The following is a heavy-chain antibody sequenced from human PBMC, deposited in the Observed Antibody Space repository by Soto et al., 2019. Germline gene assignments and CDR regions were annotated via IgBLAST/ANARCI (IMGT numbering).Heavy chain of an antibody. J-gene: IGHJ5*02. CDR1: GGSISSGGYY. CDR2: IYYSGST. Sequence: PSETLSLTCTVSGGSISSGGYYWSWIRQHPGKGLEWIGYIYYSGSTYYNPSLKSRVTISVDTSKNQFSLKLSSVTAAPTDVYYCARERYYDSSGFFVPWGQETLHAVST. CDR3: ARERYYDSSGFFVP. V-gene: IGHV4-31*03. D-gene: IGHD3-22*01.